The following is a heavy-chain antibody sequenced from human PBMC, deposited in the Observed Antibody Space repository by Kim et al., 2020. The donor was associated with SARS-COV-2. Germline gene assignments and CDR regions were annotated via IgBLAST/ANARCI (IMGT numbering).Heavy chain of an antibody. CDR1: GGSFSGYY. V-gene: IGHV4-34*01. CDR2: INHSGST. Sequence: SETLSLTCAVYGGSFSGYYWSWIRQPPGKGLEWIGEINHSGSTNYNPSLKSRVTISVDTSKNQFSLKLSSVTAADTAVYYCARVRDSSGWRRAYYYGMDVWGQGTTVTVSS. J-gene: IGHJ6*02. D-gene: IGHD3-22*01. CDR3: ARVRDSSGWRRAYYYGMDV.